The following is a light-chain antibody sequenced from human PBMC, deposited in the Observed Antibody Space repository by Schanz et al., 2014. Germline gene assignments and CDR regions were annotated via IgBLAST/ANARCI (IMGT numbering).Light chain of an antibody. J-gene: IGKJ4*01. CDR3: QQYNDWVT. CDR2: GAS. CDR1: QSVSNN. V-gene: IGKV3D-15*01. Sequence: EMVLTQSPATLSMSPGERATLSCRASQSVSNNLAWYQQKPGRAPRLLMYGASTRATGIPARFSGSGSGTEFTLTISSLQSEDFAVYYCQQYNDWVTFGGGTKVEIK.